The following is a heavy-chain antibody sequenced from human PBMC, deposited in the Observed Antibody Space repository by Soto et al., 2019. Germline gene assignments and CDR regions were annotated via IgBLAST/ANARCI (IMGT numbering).Heavy chain of an antibody. CDR2: INHSGSA. J-gene: IGHJ5*02. Sequence: SETLSLTCAIYGGSFSGYSWSWIRQPPGKGQEWIGEINHSGSADYNPSLKSRVTISVDTSKNQFSLKVSSVTAADTAVYYCARGRRQQLVRSAASDRFDPWGQGTQVTVSS. V-gene: IGHV4-34*01. D-gene: IGHD6-6*01. CDR1: GGSFSGYS. CDR3: ARGRRQQLVRSAASDRFDP.